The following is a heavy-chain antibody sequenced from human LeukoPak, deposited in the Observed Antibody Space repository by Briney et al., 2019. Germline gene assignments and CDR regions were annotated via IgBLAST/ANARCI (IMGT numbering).Heavy chain of an antibody. D-gene: IGHD2-2*01. J-gene: IGHJ4*02. Sequence: GGSLRLSCAASGFSFSSYAMSWVRQTPGKGLEWVSSISGSGANTYYADSVKGRFTISRDNAKNTLYLQMNSLRAEDTAVYYCTRGQMPEGLFYWGQGSLVTVSS. CDR3: TRGQMPEGLFY. CDR1: GFSFSSYA. V-gene: IGHV3-23*01. CDR2: ISGSGANT.